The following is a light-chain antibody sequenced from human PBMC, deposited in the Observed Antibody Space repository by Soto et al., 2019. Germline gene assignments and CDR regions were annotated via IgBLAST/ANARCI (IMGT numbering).Light chain of an antibody. CDR1: NSNIGAGYE. Sequence: QSVLTQPPSVSGAPGQRVTISCTGSNSNIGAGYEVHWYQQLPGTAPKLLIYNSDVRPSGVPDRFSGSKSGTSASLAITGLQAEDEADYYCQSYGSSLGEVFGTGTKLTVL. V-gene: IGLV1-40*01. CDR2: NSD. CDR3: QSYGSSLGEV. J-gene: IGLJ1*01.